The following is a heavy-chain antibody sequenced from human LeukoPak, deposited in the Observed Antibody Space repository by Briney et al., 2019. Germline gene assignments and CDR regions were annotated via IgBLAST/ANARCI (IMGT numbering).Heavy chain of an antibody. CDR2: INHSGST. D-gene: IGHD3-9*01. CDR3: ARGLRYFDCLHYRGPVRYGMDV. Sequence: SETLSLTCAVYGGSFSGYYWSWIRQPPGKGLEWTGEINHSGSTNYNPSLKSRVTISVDTSKNQFSLKLSSVTAADTAVYYCARGLRYFDCLHYRGPVRYGMDVWGQRTTVTVSS. CDR1: GGSFSGYY. V-gene: IGHV4-34*01. J-gene: IGHJ6*02.